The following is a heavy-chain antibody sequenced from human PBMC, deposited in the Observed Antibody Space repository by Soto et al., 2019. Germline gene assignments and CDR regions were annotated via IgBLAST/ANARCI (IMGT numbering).Heavy chain of an antibody. D-gene: IGHD6-19*01. CDR2: ISAYNGNT. CDR1: GYTFTSYG. V-gene: IGHV1-18*04. J-gene: IGHJ4*02. CDR3: ARDRLAVAPRGYFDY. Sequence: ASVKVSCKASGYTFTSYGISWVRQAPGQGLEWMGWISAYNGNTNYAQKLQGRVTMTTDTSTSTAYMELRSLRSDDTAVYYCARDRLAVAPRGYFDYWGQGTLVTVSS.